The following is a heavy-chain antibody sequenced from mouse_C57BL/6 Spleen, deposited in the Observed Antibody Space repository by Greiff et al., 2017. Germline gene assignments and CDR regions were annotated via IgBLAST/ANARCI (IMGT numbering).Heavy chain of an antibody. CDR2: IYPRSGNT. J-gene: IGHJ4*01. CDR3: ARSLFDGYYGYAMDY. V-gene: IGHV1-81*01. D-gene: IGHD2-3*01. CDR1: GYTFTSYG. Sequence: QVQLKESGAELARPGASVKLSCKASGYTFTSYGISWVKQRTGQGLEWIGEIYPRSGNTYYNEKFKGKATLTADKSSSTAYMELRSLPSEDSAVYFCARSLFDGYYGYAMDYWGQGTSVTVSS.